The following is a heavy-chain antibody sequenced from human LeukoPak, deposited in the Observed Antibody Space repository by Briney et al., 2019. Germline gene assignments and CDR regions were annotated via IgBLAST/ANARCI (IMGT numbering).Heavy chain of an antibody. CDR2: ICHSGSI. V-gene: IGHV4-38-2*02. D-gene: IGHD3-22*01. CDR3: ARMAVSYYYDSSTYSPVAFDV. Sequence: SETLSLTCNVSGYSISSGFYWGWIRQSPGEGLEWIATICHSGSIFYNPSLKGRVSLSVDTSQTQFSLEFNSVTAADPAAYYCARMAVSYYYDSSTYSPVAFDVWGQGTMVTVSS. J-gene: IGHJ3*01. CDR1: GYSISSGFY.